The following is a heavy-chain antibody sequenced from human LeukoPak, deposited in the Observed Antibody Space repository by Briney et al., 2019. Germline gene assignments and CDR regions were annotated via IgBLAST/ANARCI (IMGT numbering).Heavy chain of an antibody. CDR2: IYYSGST. Sequence: SETLSLTCAVYGGSFSGYYWSWIRQPPGKGLEWIGYIYYSGSTNYNPSLKSRVTISVDTSKNQFSLKLSSVTAADTAVYYCARVEGATTASAEYFQHWGQGTLVTVSS. CDR3: ARVEGATTASAEYFQH. D-gene: IGHD1-26*01. J-gene: IGHJ1*01. CDR1: GGSFSGYY. V-gene: IGHV4-59*01.